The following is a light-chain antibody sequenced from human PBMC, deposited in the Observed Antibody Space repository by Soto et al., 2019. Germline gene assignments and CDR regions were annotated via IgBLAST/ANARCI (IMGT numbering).Light chain of an antibody. CDR2: DTS. CDR3: QPYNNWPLT. V-gene: IGKV3-15*01. J-gene: IGKJ4*01. Sequence: TQSPVTLSVSPGERATLSCRASQSVSVNSLAWYQQKGGQAPRLLIYDTSTRATGVPTRFSGSRSGAEFTLTINSLQSEDFAVYYCQPYNNWPLTFGGGTKVDIK. CDR1: QSVSVN.